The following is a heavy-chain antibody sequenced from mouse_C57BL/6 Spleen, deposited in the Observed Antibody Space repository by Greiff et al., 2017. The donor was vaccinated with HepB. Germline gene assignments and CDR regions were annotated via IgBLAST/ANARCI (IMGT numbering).Heavy chain of an antibody. Sequence: EVQLQQSGPELVKPGASVKIPCKASGYTFTDYNMDWVKQSHGKSLEWIGDINPNNGGTIYNQKFKGKATLTVDKSSSTAYMELRSLTSEDTAVYYCARESLYYYGSSYVRVGAMDYWGQGTSVTVSS. D-gene: IGHD1-1*01. J-gene: IGHJ4*01. CDR1: GYTFTDYN. V-gene: IGHV1-18*01. CDR3: ARESLYYYGSSYVRVGAMDY. CDR2: INPNNGGT.